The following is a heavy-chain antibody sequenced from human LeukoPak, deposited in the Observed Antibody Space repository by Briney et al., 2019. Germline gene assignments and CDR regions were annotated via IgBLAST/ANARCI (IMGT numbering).Heavy chain of an antibody. CDR1: TFTFSSYA. D-gene: IGHD3-16*01. Sequence: QPGGSLRLSCAASTFTFSSYAMHWVRQAPGKGLEWVTVISSDGSNKYYADSVKGRFTISRDNSKYTLHLQMNNVSVDDTAMYFCGRDLPTSQGRFDSWGQGTLVTVSS. V-gene: IGHV3-30*04. CDR3: GRDLPTSQGRFDS. CDR2: ISSDGSNK. J-gene: IGHJ4*02.